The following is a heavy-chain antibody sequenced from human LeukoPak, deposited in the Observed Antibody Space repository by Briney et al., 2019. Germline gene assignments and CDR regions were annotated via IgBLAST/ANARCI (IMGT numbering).Heavy chain of an antibody. J-gene: IGHJ4*02. CDR1: GFTFSSYS. D-gene: IGHD6-6*01. V-gene: IGHV3-21*01. Sequence: GGSLRLSCAASGFTFSSYSMNWVRQAPGKGLEWVSSISSSSSYIYYADSVKGRFTISRDNAKNSLHLQMNSLRAEDTAVYYCARDPGAAPGDYWGQGTLVTVSS. CDR2: ISSSSSYI. CDR3: ARDPGAAPGDY.